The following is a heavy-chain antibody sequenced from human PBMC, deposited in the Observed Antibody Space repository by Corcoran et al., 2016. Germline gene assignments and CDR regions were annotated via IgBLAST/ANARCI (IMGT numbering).Heavy chain of an antibody. J-gene: IGHJ4*02. D-gene: IGHD3-9*01. CDR1: GYTFTSYG. Sequence: QVQLVQSGAEVKKPGASVKVSCTASGYTFTSYGISWVRQAPGQGLEWTGWFSAYNGNTNYAQKLQGRVTMTTDTSTGTAYMELRSLRSDDTAVYECARVPYYEIWTGYYSHYVDYWGQGTLVTVSS. V-gene: IGHV1-18*01. CDR2: FSAYNGNT. CDR3: ARVPYYEIWTGYYSHYVDY.